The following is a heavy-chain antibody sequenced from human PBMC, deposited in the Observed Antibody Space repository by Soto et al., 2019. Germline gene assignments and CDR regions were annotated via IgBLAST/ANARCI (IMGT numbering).Heavy chain of an antibody. CDR1: GYTFSSYH. CDR2: ISAYNGNT. Sequence: QIQLVQSGAEVKQPGASVKVSCKASGYTFSSYHITLARQAPVQGLEWMGWISAYNGNTNYAQNLQGRVTMTTDPSTSTAYMELRSLRADDTAVYYCARDLPPVDYWGQGTLVTVSS. CDR3: ARDLPPVDY. V-gene: IGHV1-18*01. J-gene: IGHJ4*02.